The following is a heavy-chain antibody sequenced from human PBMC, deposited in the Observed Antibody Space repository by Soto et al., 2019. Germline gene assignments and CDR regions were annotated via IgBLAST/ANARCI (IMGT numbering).Heavy chain of an antibody. CDR3: ARSRFVVGVTEDYYGMDV. CDR1: GGTFSNSP. V-gene: IGHV1-69*12. Sequence: QVQLVQSGAEVKKPGSSVKVSCKSSGGTFSNSPISWVRQAPGQGLEWVGGVISVFRTANYAQKFQGRVTISADESTTTAYMELSSLRSGDTAVYYCARSRFVVGVTEDYYGMDVWGQGTTVTVSS. CDR2: VISVFRTA. J-gene: IGHJ6*02. D-gene: IGHD2-8*01.